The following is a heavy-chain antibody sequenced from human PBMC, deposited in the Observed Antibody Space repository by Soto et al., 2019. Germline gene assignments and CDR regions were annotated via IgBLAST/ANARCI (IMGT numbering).Heavy chain of an antibody. D-gene: IGHD2-2*01. J-gene: IGHJ6*02. Sequence: GGSLRLSCAASGFTFSSCAMKWVRQAPGKGLEWVSLIGESGTPTYYADSVKGRFTISRDNSGNTLFLEMYSLRAEDTAVYYCARYIPGVRYYGMDVWGQGITVTVFS. CDR2: IGESGTPT. V-gene: IGHV3-23*01. CDR3: ARYIPGVRYYGMDV. CDR1: GFTFSSCA.